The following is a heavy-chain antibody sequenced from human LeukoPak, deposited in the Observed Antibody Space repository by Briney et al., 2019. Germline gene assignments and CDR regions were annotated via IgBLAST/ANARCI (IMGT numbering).Heavy chain of an antibody. D-gene: IGHD6-19*01. CDR3: ARGSRQWLPLRAFGP. Sequence: SETLSLTCAVYGGSFSGYYWSWIRQPPGKGLEWIGEINHSGSTNYNPSLKSRVTISVDTSKNQFSLKLSSVTAADTAVYYCARGSRQWLPLRAFGPWGQGTQVTVSS. J-gene: IGHJ5*02. V-gene: IGHV4-34*01. CDR1: GGSFSGYY. CDR2: INHSGST.